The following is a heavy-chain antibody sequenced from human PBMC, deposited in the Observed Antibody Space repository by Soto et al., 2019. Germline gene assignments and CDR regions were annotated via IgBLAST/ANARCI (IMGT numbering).Heavy chain of an antibody. Sequence: GASVKVSCKASGYTFTSYAMHWVRQAPGQRLEWMGWINAGNGNTKYSQKFQGRVTITRDTSASTAYMELSSLRSEDTAVYYCARDQVIVVVPAAFFWFDPWGQGTLVTVSS. D-gene: IGHD2-2*01. CDR3: ARDQVIVVVPAAFFWFDP. V-gene: IGHV1-3*01. CDR2: INAGNGNT. J-gene: IGHJ5*02. CDR1: GYTFTSYA.